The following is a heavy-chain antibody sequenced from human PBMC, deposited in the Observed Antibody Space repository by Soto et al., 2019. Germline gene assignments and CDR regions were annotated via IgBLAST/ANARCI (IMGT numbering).Heavy chain of an antibody. CDR1: GFTFSSYS. CDR3: ATQLRGYCSSTSCYGVYYYGMDV. CDR2: ISSSSSYI. J-gene: IGHJ6*02. Sequence: GGSLRLSCAASGFTFSSYSMNWLRQAPGKGLEWVSSISSSSSYIYYADSVKGRFTISRDNAKNSLYLQMNSLRAEDTAVYYCATQLRGYCSSTSCYGVYYYGMDVWGQGXTVTVSS. V-gene: IGHV3-21*01. D-gene: IGHD2-2*01.